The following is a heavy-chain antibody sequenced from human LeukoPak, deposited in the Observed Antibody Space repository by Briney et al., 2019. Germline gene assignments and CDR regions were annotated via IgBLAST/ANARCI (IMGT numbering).Heavy chain of an antibody. CDR1: GGSITSTNY. D-gene: IGHD3-16*01. CDR3: AKGLWGAYYYGMDV. Sequence: PSETLSLTCGVSGGSITSTNYWTWVRQPPGKGLEWIGEVNLQGSTNYNPSLMGRVAISVDMSENHISLQLTSVTAADTAVYYCAKGLWGAYYYGMDVWGQGTTVTVSS. CDR2: VNLQGST. J-gene: IGHJ6*02. V-gene: IGHV4-4*02.